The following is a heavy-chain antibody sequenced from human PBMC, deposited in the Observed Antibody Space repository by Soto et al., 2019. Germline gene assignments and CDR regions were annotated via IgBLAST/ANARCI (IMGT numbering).Heavy chain of an antibody. D-gene: IGHD3-16*02. V-gene: IGHV2-5*02. CDR3: AHLMITYGGIIAEDAFDV. Sequence: SGPTLVNPTETLTLTCSFSGFSLSVRTAGVSWIRQPPGEALEWLAVIYWDDDRRYSPSLNNRLTVTKDTSKNEVVLTMTNMDPVDTATYYCAHLMITYGGIIAEDAFDVWGQGRMVTVSS. CDR1: GFSLSVRTAG. J-gene: IGHJ3*01. CDR2: IYWDDDR.